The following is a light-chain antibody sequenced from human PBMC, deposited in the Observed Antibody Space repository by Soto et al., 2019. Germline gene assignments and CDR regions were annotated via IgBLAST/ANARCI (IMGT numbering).Light chain of an antibody. CDR1: SSNIGSNY. CDR3: AAWDDSLSGWV. CDR2: RNT. Sequence: QSVLTQPPSASGTPGQRVTISCSGSSSNIGSNYVYWYQQLPGTAPQLLIYRNTQRPSGVPDRFSGSKSGTSASLAISGLRSEDEADYYCAAWDDSLSGWVFGGGTKLTVL. V-gene: IGLV1-47*01. J-gene: IGLJ3*02.